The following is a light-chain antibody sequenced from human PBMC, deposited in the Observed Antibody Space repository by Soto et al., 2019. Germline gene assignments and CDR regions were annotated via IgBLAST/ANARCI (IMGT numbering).Light chain of an antibody. CDR1: QSISSW. V-gene: IGKV1-5*03. J-gene: IGKJ1*01. CDR2: KAS. Sequence: DIQMTQSPSTLSASVGDRVTITCRASQSISSWLAWYQQKPWKAPKLLIYKASSLESGVPSRFSGSGSGTEFTLTISSLQPDDFATYYCQQDNSYWTFGQGTKVEIK. CDR3: QQDNSYWT.